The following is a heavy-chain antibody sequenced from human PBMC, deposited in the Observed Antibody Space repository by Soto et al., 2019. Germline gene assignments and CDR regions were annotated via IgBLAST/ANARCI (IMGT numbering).Heavy chain of an antibody. J-gene: IGHJ4*02. Sequence: QVQMVPSGAEVKKPGASVKVSCKASNYSFSSFGISWMRQAPGQGLEWMAWINPSNDNTNYAQSLQGRVTLTTDTSTSTANMELRSLRSDDTAVYYCARDPFYSGSNLQVGYFDSWGQGTLVTVSS. V-gene: IGHV1-18*01. CDR1: NYSFSSFG. CDR3: ARDPFYSGSNLQVGYFDS. D-gene: IGHD1-26*01. CDR2: INPSNDNT.